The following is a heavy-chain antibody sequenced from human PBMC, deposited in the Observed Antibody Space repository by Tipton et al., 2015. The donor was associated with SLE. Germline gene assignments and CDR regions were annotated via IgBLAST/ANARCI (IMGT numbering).Heavy chain of an antibody. CDR2: IKQDGSEK. V-gene: IGHV3-7*01. CDR1: GFTFSSYW. J-gene: IGHJ4*02. CDR3: ARDSNFWSGYPLG. D-gene: IGHD3-3*01. Sequence: SLRLSCAASGFTFSSYWMSWVRQAPGKGLEWVANIKQDGSEKYYVDSVKGRFTISRDNAKNSLYLQMNSLRAEDTAVYYCARDSNFWSGYPLGWGQGTLVTVSS.